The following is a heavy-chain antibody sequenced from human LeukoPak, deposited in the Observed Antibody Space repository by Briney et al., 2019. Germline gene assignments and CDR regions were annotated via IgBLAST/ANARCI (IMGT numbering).Heavy chain of an antibody. CDR2: IIPIFGTA. CDR3: ARDGRDGYNCFDY. CDR1: GGTFSSYA. J-gene: IGHJ4*02. D-gene: IGHD5-24*01. V-gene: IGHV1-69*05. Sequence: GASVKVSCKASGGTFSSYAISWVRQAPGQGLEWMGGIIPIFGTANYAQKFQGRVTITTDESTSTAYMELSSLRSEDTAVYYCARDGRDGYNCFDYWGQGTLVTVSS.